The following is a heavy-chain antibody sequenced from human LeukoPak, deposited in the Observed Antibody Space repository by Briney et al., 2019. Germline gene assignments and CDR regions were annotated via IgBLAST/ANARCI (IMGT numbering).Heavy chain of an antibody. CDR3: ARDDAFRGVAMDV. CDR1: GFTFSTYA. D-gene: IGHD3-16*01. CDR2: LNTDGSST. Sequence: PGGSLRLSCAASGFTFSTYALNWVRQAPGKGLVWVSRLNTDGSSTSYADSVKGRFTISRDNAKNTLYLQMNSLRAEDTAVYYCARDDAFRGVAMDVWGQGTTVTVSS. J-gene: IGHJ6*01. V-gene: IGHV3-74*01.